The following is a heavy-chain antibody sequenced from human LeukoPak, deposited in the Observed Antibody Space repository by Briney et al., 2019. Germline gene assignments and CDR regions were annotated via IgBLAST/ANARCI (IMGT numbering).Heavy chain of an antibody. CDR3: AKTSGYRRFDP. CDR1: GFTFSSYS. CDR2: ISGSGGST. V-gene: IGHV3-23*01. J-gene: IGHJ5*02. D-gene: IGHD5-12*01. Sequence: GGSLRLSCAASGFTFSSYSMTWVRQAPGKGLEWVSAISGSGGSTYFADSVKGRFTISRDNSKNTLYLQMNSLRAEDTAVYYCAKTSGYRRFDPWGQGTLVTVSS.